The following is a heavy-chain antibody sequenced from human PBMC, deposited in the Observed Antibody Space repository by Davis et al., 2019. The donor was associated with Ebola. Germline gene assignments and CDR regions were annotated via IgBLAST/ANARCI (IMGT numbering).Heavy chain of an antibody. CDR1: GGSISSLY. D-gene: IGHD6-25*01. J-gene: IGHJ6*02. CDR2: IYYSGTT. V-gene: IGHV4-59*08. CDR3: ARSAAPVYNGWDV. Sequence: PGGSLRLSCTVSGGSISSLYWTWIRQPPGKGLEWMGYIYYSGTTNYNPSLKSRVTISIDTSKNQFSLKLSSVTAADTAVYYCARSAAPVYNGWDVWGQGTTVTVSS.